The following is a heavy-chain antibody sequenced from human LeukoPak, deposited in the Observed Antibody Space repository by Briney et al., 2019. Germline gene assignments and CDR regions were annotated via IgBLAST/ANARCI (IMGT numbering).Heavy chain of an antibody. V-gene: IGHV4-39*02. CDR3: AREMGVVTAHGIDV. D-gene: IGHD4-23*01. CDR2: IYYSGST. Sequence: SETLSLTCIVSGGSISSISSNNYHWGWIRQPPGKGLEWIGSIYYSGSTYYNPSLKSRVTISVDTSKNQFSLKLSSVTAADTALYYCAREMGVVTAHGIDVWGQGTTVTASS. J-gene: IGHJ6*02. CDR1: GGSISSISSNNYH.